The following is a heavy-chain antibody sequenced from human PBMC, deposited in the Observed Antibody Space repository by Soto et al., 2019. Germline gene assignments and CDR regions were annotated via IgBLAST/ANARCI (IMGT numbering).Heavy chain of an antibody. CDR1: GGTFSSYA. V-gene: IGHV1-69*13. Sequence: SVKVSCKASGGTFSSYAISWVRQAPGQGLEWMGGIIPIFGTANYAQKFQGRVTITADESTSTAYMELSSLRSEDTAVYYCASTYYYGSGSYGGPYGMDVLGQGTTVTVSS. CDR3: ASTYYYGSGSYGGPYGMDV. J-gene: IGHJ6*01. CDR2: IIPIFGTA. D-gene: IGHD3-10*01.